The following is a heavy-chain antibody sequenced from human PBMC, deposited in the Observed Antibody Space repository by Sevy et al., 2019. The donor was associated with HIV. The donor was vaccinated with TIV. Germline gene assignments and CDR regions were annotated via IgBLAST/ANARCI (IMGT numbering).Heavy chain of an antibody. J-gene: IGHJ5*02. Sequence: ASVKVSCKASGYTFTSYGISWVRQAPGQGLEWMGWISAYNGNTNYAQKLQGRVTMTTDTSTSTAYMELRSLRSDDTAVYYYARGLSYYDFWSGYYTGIDGGNWFDPWGQGTLVTVSS. CDR3: ARGLSYYDFWSGYYTGIDGGNWFDP. CDR1: GYTFTSYG. CDR2: ISAYNGNT. V-gene: IGHV1-18*01. D-gene: IGHD3-3*01.